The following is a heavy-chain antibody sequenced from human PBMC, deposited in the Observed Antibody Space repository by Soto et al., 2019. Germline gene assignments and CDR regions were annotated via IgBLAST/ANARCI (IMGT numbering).Heavy chain of an antibody. J-gene: IGHJ3*02. CDR3: AASSGSYYGDAFDI. D-gene: IGHD1-26*01. V-gene: IGHV1-58*01. Sequence: SVKVSCKATGFTFTSSAVQWVRQARGQRLEWIGWIVVGSGNTNYAQKFQERVTITRDMSTSTAYMELSSLRSEDTAVYYCAASSGSYYGDAFDIWGQGTMVTVSS. CDR1: GFTFTSSA. CDR2: IVVGSGNT.